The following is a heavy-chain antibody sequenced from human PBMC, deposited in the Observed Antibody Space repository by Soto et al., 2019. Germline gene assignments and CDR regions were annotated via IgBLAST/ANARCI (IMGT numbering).Heavy chain of an antibody. J-gene: IGHJ6*02. V-gene: IGHV3-49*04. Sequence: PGGSLRLSCRASGFTFGDYALTWVRQAPGKGLEWVGFIRTKAYGESTDYAASAKGRFTISRDDSKSVVYLQMSALKTEDAAVYYCSRRLLDYGDYYYGMDIWGQGTTVTVSS. CDR3: SRRLLDYGDYYYGMDI. CDR2: IRTKAYGEST. D-gene: IGHD4-17*01. CDR1: GFTFGDYA.